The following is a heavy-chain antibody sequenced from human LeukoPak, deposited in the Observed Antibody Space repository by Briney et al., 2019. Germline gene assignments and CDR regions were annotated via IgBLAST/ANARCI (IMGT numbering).Heavy chain of an antibody. V-gene: IGHV3-53*01. CDR2: IYGGGSV. D-gene: IGHD1-14*01. CDR3: AREEDHAISNY. J-gene: IGHJ4*02. Sequence: PGGSLRLSCAASGFTVRSNYMSWVRQAPGKGLEWVSIIYGGGSVFYAASVKGRFTISRDNSKNTLYLQLNSLTGEDTAVYYCAREEDHAISNYWGQGTLVTVSS. CDR1: GFTVRSNY.